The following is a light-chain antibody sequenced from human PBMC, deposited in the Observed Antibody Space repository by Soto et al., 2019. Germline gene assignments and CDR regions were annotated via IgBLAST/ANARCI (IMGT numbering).Light chain of an antibody. J-gene: IGKJ2*01. CDR1: QSVASN. CDR3: QQYHKWPPPYT. CDR2: GAS. V-gene: IGKV3-15*01. Sequence: EIVMTQSPASLSVSPGDGATLSCRASQSVASNVAWYQQKPGQGPRLLIHGASTRAVGVPARFSGSGSGTDFTLTICTLQSEDFAVYYCQQYHKWPPPYTFGQGTKLQIK.